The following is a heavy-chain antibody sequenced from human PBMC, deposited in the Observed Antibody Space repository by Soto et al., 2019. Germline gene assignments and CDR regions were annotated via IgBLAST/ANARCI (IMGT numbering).Heavy chain of an antibody. Sequence: QITLKASGPALVKSTPSLTLTCTFSGFSLSTSGVCVGWIRQPPEKPLEWLAVISYDDTHHSSPSLESRLTITKETPKTQVVLTMSNMNTVDTATYICAHKGYGHYPLEYWGQGTVVTVPS. CDR1: GFSLSTSGVC. CDR3: AHKGYGHYPLEY. V-gene: IGHV2-5*02. J-gene: IGHJ4*02. CDR2: ISYDDTH. D-gene: IGHD4-17*01.